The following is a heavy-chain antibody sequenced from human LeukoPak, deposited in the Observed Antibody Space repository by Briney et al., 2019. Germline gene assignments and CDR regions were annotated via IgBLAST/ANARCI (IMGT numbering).Heavy chain of an antibody. D-gene: IGHD5-18*01. V-gene: IGHV3-21*01. J-gene: IGHJ5*02. CDR1: GFTFSSYI. CDR3: ARGATVMVNAGGA. Sequence: VGALRLSCAASGFTFSSYIMNWVRQAPGKGLEWVSSISYNSRYIYYADSVKGRFTISRDNAKNSLYLKMNSPRAEDTAVYYCARGATVMVNAGGAWGQGTLVTVSS. CDR2: ISYNSRYI.